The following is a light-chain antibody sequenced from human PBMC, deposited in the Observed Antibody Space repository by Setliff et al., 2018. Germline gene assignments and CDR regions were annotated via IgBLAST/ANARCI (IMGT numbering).Light chain of an antibody. Sequence: HSVLTQPASVSGSPGQSITISCTGTSSDVGGYNYVSWYQQHPGKAPKLMIYDVSKRPSGVSNRFSGSKSGNTASLTISGLQAEDEADYYCSSYTSSSTTYGFGTGTKGTVL. V-gene: IGLV2-14*01. CDR3: SSYTSSSTTYG. J-gene: IGLJ1*01. CDR1: SSDVGGYNY. CDR2: DVS.